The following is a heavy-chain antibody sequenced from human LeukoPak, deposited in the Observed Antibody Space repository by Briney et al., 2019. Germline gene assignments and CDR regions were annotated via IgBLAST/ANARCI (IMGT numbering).Heavy chain of an antibody. CDR2: IYYSGTT. D-gene: IGHD3-10*01. CDR3: ARHSGNYFSPLDY. J-gene: IGHJ4*02. Sequence: SETLSLTCNVSGGSVSSGTNYWSWIRQPPGKGLEWIGYIYYSGTTNYNPSLKSRVTISVDTSKNQFSLKLSSVTAADTDVYYCARHSGNYFSPLDYWGQGTLVTVSS. CDR1: GGSVSSGTNY. V-gene: IGHV4-61*01.